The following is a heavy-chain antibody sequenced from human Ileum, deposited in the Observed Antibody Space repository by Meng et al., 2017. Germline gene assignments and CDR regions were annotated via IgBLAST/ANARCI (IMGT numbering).Heavy chain of an antibody. V-gene: IGHV3-21*02. CDR2: ITSSGRFI. Sequence: EGLLVESGGGLVKPGRSLRLSCAASGFSFSTYTMHWVRQAPGKGLEWVSSITSSGRFIFYADSVKGRFTISRDNAKSSLYLQMNSLRDGDTAVYYCANELRYYFEYWGQGALVTVSS. D-gene: IGHD4-23*01. CDR3: ANELRYYFEY. J-gene: IGHJ4*02. CDR1: GFSFSTYT.